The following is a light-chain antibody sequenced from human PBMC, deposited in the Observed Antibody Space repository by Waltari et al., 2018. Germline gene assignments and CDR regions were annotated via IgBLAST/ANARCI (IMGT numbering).Light chain of an antibody. V-gene: IGKV3-15*01. CDR3: QQYNNWPPLT. CDR1: QSVSSN. J-gene: IGKJ4*01. Sequence: EMVMTQSPANLSVSPGERATLSCRASQSVSSNLAWYQQKPGQAPRLLIYGASTRATGIPARFSGSGSGTEFTLTISSLQSEDFAVYYCQQYNNWPPLTFGGGTKVEIK. CDR2: GAS.